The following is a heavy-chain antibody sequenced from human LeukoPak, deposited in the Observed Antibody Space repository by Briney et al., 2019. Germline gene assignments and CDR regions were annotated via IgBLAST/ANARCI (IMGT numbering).Heavy chain of an antibody. CDR2: ISNDESKK. Sequence: GRSLRLSCAASGFTFSSYGVHWVRQAPGKGLEWVAVISNDESKKYYADSVKGRFTISRDNSKNTLSLQVSSLRAEDTAVYYCAKDRYSYAFEYFESWGQGTLVTVSS. V-gene: IGHV3-30*18. J-gene: IGHJ4*02. D-gene: IGHD3-16*01. CDR3: AKDRYSYAFEYFES. CDR1: GFTFSSYG.